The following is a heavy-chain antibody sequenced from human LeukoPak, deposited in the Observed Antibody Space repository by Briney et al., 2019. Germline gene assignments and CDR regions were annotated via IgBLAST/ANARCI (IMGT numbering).Heavy chain of an antibody. CDR3: AREPEGLTTESH. CDR1: GGTFDNYI. J-gene: IGHJ4*02. D-gene: IGHD1-14*01. Sequence: SEKVSCKTSGGTFDNYIISWVRQAPGQGLEWVGTIILILDIANYAQKFQGRVAITADTSTSTAYMELTNLGSEDTAVYFCAREPEGLTTESHWGQGTLVTVSS. V-gene: IGHV1-69*04. CDR2: IILILDIA.